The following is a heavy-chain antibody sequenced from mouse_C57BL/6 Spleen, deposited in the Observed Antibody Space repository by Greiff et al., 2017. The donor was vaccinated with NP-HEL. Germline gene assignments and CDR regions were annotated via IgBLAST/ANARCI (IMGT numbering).Heavy chain of an antibody. V-gene: IGHV1-54*01. J-gene: IGHJ2*01. D-gene: IGHD2-3*01. CDR1: GYAFTNYL. CDR3: ARDGYYGKNFFDY. Sequence: VQLQQSGAELVRPGTSVKVSCKASGYAFTNYLIEWVKQRPGQGLEWIGVINPGSGGTNYNEKFKGKATLTADKSSSTAYMQLSSLTSEDSAVYFCARDGYYGKNFFDYWGQGTTLTVSS. CDR2: INPGSGGT.